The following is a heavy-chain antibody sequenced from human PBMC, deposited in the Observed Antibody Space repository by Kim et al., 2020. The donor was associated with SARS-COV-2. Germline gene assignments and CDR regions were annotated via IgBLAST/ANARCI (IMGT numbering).Heavy chain of an antibody. V-gene: IGHV3-23*01. CDR1: GFTFSDYV. D-gene: IGHD2-15*01. CDR2: ISGDGSST. J-gene: IGHJ6*02. CDR3: ARFHARYCRGGCYGLDV. Sequence: GGSLRLSCVASGFTFSDYVMNWVRQAPGQGLEWVSFISGDGSSTYYTNSVKGRFTISRDNSRNTVYLQMNSLSAEDTAKYYCARFHARYCRGGCYGLDVWGQGTTVTVSS.